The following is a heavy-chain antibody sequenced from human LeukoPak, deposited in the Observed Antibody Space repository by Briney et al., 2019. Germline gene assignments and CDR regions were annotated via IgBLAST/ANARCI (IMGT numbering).Heavy chain of an antibody. CDR2: INHSGST. CDR1: GGSFSGYY. Sequence: SETLSLTCAVYGGSFSGYYWSWIRQPPGKGLEWIGEINHSGSTNYNPSLKSRVTISVDTSKNQFSLKLSSVTAADTAVYYCARGPSRLRYDFWSGYYTSGRGDYYYGMDVWGQGTTVTVSS. CDR3: ARGPSRLRYDFWSGYYTSGRGDYYYGMDV. V-gene: IGHV4-34*01. J-gene: IGHJ6*02. D-gene: IGHD3-3*01.